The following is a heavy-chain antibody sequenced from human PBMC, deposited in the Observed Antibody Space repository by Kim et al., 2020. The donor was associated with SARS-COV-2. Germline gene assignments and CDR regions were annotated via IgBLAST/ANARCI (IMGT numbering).Heavy chain of an antibody. CDR3: ARSYWTMIRGTMRYYFDY. J-gene: IGHJ4*02. V-gene: IGHV1-2*06. Sequence: ASVKVSCKASGYTFTDCYIHWVRQAPGQGLEWMGRINPNNGGTNYAQNFQGRVTMTRDMSITTAYLELSRLRSDDSAMYYCARSYWTMIRGTMRYYFDYWGQGTLVTVSS. CDR1: GYTFTDCY. CDR2: INPNNGGT. D-gene: IGHD3-10*01.